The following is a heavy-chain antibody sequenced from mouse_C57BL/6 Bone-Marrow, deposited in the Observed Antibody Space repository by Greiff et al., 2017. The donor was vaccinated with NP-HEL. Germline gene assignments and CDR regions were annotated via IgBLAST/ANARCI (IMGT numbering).Heavy chain of an antibody. V-gene: IGHV5-6*01. J-gene: IGHJ3*01. CDR2: FSSGGSYT. D-gene: IGHD2-4*01. CDR1: GFTFSSYG. CDR3: ASPYDYDVAWFAY. Sequence: EVKLMESGGDLVKPGGSLKLSCAASGFTFSSYGMSWVRQTPDKRLEWVATFSSGGSYTYYPDSVKGRFTISRDNAKNTLYLQMSSLKSEDTAMYYCASPYDYDVAWFAYGGQGTLVTVSA.